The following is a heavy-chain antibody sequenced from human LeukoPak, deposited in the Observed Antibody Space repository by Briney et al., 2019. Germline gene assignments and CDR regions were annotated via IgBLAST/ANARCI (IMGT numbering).Heavy chain of an antibody. CDR1: GFTVSSNY. CDR2: ISSSGSTI. CDR3: ARNYESWEYYYYYMDV. D-gene: IGHD1-26*01. V-gene: IGHV3-11*04. J-gene: IGHJ6*03. Sequence: GGSLRLSCAASGFTVSSNYMSWVRQAPGKGLEWVSYISSSGSTIYYADSVKGRFTISRDNAKNSLYLQMNSLRAEDTAVYYCARNYESWEYYYYYMDVWGKGTTVTVSS.